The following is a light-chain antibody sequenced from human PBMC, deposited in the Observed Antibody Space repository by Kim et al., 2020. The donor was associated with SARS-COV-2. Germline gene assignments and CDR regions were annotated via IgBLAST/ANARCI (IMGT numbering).Light chain of an antibody. CDR2: QDT. CDR3: QAWDSSIVV. CDR1: KLGDKY. Sequence: VSPGQTARITCSGDKLGDKYACWYQQKPGQSPVLVIYQDTKRPSGIPERFSGSNSGNTATLTISGTQAMDEADYYCQAWDSSIVVFGGGTQLTVL. V-gene: IGLV3-1*01. J-gene: IGLJ2*01.